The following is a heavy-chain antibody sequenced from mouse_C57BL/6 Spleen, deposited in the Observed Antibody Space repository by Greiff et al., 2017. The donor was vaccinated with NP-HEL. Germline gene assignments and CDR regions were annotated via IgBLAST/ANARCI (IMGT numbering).Heavy chain of an antibody. V-gene: IGHV1-26*01. CDR2: INPNNGGT. CDR3: ARTPLYYSNYPFAY. Sequence: VQLQQSGPELVKPGASVKISCKASGYTFTDYYMNWVKQSHGKSLEWIGDINPNNGGTSYNQKFKGKATLTVDKSSSTAYMELRSLTSEDSAVYYCARTPLYYSNYPFAYWGQGTLVTVSA. D-gene: IGHD2-5*01. J-gene: IGHJ3*01. CDR1: GYTFTDYY.